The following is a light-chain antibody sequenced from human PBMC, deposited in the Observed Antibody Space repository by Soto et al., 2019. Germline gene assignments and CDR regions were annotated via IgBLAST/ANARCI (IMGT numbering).Light chain of an antibody. V-gene: IGKV3-15*01. J-gene: IGKJ4*01. CDR1: RSVDTR. CDR2: GAS. CDR3: QQHSSWPLT. Sequence: ETVMTQSPATLSMSPGERVTLSCRASRSVDTRLAWYQQKPGQAPRLLIYGASTRATGIPASFSGSGSETEFTLTISSLQSEDFAVYYCQQHSSWPLTFGGGTKVDLK.